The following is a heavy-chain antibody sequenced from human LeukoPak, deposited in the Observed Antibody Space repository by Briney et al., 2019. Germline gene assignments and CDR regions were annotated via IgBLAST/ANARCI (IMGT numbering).Heavy chain of an antibody. J-gene: IGHJ4*02. CDR3: ARRSPAYCGGDCYLGC. CDR2: INPSGGST. V-gene: IGHV1-46*01. CDR1: GYTFTNYH. Sequence: ASVKVSCKASGYTFTNYHLFWVRQTPGQGLEWMGVINPSGGSTSYAQKFQGRVTMTRDTSTSTVYMELSSLRSEDTAVYYCARRSPAYCGGDCYLGCWGQGTLVTVSS. D-gene: IGHD2-21*02.